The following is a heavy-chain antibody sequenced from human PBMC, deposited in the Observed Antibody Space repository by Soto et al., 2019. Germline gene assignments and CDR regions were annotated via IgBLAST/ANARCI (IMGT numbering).Heavy chain of an antibody. Sequence: QVQLQESGPGLVRPPETLSLTCSVSGDSIGSTIHHWRWIRLHPGNGLEYIGYIYYSGATYYSPSLESRVTISVDTSKNQFSLKLTSVTAADTARYYCARCSDIGDKRDALDVWGQGTMVTVSS. CDR1: GDSIGSTIHH. V-gene: IGHV4-31*03. CDR2: IYYSGAT. J-gene: IGHJ3*01. CDR3: ARCSDIGDKRDALDV. D-gene: IGHD4-17*01.